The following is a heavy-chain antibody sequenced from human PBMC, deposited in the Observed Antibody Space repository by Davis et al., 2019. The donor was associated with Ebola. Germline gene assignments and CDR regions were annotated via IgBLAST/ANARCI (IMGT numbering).Heavy chain of an antibody. V-gene: IGHV1-69*02. CDR2: IIPILGIA. CDR1: GGTFSSYT. CDR3: AAVRLTMIVDYGMDV. J-gene: IGHJ6*02. Sequence: AASVKVSCKASGGTFSSYTISWVRQAPGQGLEWMGRIIPILGIANYAQKFQGRVTITADKSTSTAYMELSSLRSEDTAVYYCAAVRLTMIVDYGMDVWGQGTTVTVSS. D-gene: IGHD3-22*01.